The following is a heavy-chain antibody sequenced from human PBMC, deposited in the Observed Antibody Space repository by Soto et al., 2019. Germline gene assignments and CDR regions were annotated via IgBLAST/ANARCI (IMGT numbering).Heavy chain of an antibody. J-gene: IGHJ6*03. CDR3: ARRGVRGVIDYYYYMDV. CDR2: IWHDGSNK. Sequence: QVQLVESGGGVVQPGRSLRLSCAASGFTFSSYGMHWVSQAPGKGLEWVAVIWHDGSNKYYADSVKGRFTISRDNSKNTLYLQMNSLSAEDTAVYYCARRGVRGVIDYYYYMDVWGKGTTVTVSS. V-gene: IGHV3-33*01. D-gene: IGHD3-10*01. CDR1: GFTFSSYG.